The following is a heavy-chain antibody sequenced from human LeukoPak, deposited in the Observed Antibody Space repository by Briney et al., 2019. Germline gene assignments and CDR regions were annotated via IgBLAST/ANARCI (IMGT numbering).Heavy chain of an antibody. V-gene: IGHV3-23*01. J-gene: IGHJ4*02. D-gene: IGHD3-22*01. CDR1: GFTFSTYA. CDR2: ISTSGSTI. CDR3: ARMSSGYEDY. Sequence: GGSLRLSCSGSGFTFSTYAMRWVRQAPGKGLEWVSAISTSGSTIYYADSVKGRFTISRDNSRNTVYLQINSLRAEDTAVYYSARMSSGYEDYWRQGTQVTVSS.